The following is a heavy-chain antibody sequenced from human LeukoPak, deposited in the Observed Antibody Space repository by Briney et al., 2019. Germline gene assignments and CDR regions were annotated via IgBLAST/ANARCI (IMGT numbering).Heavy chain of an antibody. Sequence: ASVKVSCKASGYTFTSYGISWVRQAPGQGLEWMGWISAYNGNTNYAQKLQGRVTMTTDTSTSTAYMELRSLRSDDTAVYYCARDHGSQDSGAWYVFDYWGRGTLVTVSS. CDR1: GYTFTSYG. J-gene: IGHJ4*02. V-gene: IGHV1-18*01. D-gene: IGHD6-19*01. CDR2: ISAYNGNT. CDR3: ARDHGSQDSGAWYVFDY.